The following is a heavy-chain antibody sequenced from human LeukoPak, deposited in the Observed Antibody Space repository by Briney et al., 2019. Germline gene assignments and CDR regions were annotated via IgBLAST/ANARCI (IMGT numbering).Heavy chain of an antibody. Sequence: ASVKVSCKASGYTFTSYGISWVRQAPGRGLEWMGWISAYNGNTNYAQKLQGRVTMTTDTSTSTAYMELRSLRSDDTAVYYCARAVYCSGGSCYSNLRNFDYWGQGTLVTVSS. V-gene: IGHV1-18*01. CDR3: ARAVYCSGGSCYSNLRNFDY. D-gene: IGHD2-15*01. J-gene: IGHJ4*02. CDR1: GYTFTSYG. CDR2: ISAYNGNT.